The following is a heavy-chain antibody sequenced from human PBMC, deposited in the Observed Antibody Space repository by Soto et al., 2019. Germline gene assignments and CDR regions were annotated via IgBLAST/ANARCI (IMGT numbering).Heavy chain of an antibody. CDR3: AKDTQGIAVAGTNFDY. Sequence: EVQLLESGGGLVQPGGSLRLSCAASGFIFSSYAMSWVRQAPGKGLEWVSAISGSGGSTYYADSVKGRFTISRDNSKNTLYLQMNSLRAEDTAVYYCAKDTQGIAVAGTNFDYGGQGTLVTVSS. CDR2: ISGSGGST. V-gene: IGHV3-23*01. J-gene: IGHJ4*02. D-gene: IGHD6-19*01. CDR1: GFIFSSYA.